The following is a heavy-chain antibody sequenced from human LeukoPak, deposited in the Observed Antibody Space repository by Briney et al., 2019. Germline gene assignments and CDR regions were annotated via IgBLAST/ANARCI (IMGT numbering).Heavy chain of an antibody. CDR1: GGSISSYY. CDR3: ARDYSNYIMDY. D-gene: IGHD4-11*01. J-gene: IGHJ4*01. CDR2: IFYSGST. V-gene: IGHV4-59*01. Sequence: SETLSLTCTVSGGSISSYYWSWIRQSPGKGLQWIGYIFYSGSTNYNPPLKSRLTMSVDTSKSQFSLELSSVTAADTAVYFCARDYSNYIMDYWGHGILVTVSS.